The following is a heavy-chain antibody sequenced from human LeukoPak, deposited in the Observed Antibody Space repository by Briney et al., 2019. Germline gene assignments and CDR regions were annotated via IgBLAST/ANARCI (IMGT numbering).Heavy chain of an antibody. V-gene: IGHV1-2*02. J-gene: IGHJ5*02. CDR2: INPNSGDT. CDR1: GYKFRDHY. CDR3: ARGYFGDYVLDT. D-gene: IGHD4-17*01. Sequence: RASVKVSCKAYGYKFRDHYIHWVRQAPGQGLEYLGWINPNSGDTNHAQKFQGRVTLTRDTSIGTAYLHLDSLTSDYTAVYFCARGYFGDYVLDTWGQGSRVTVTS.